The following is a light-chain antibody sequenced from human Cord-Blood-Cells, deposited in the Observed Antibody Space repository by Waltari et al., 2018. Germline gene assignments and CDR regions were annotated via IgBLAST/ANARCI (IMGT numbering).Light chain of an antibody. Sequence: DIQMTQSPSTLSASVGDRVTITCRASQSLSSWLAWYQPKPGKAPQLLIYDASSLESGVPSRFSGSVSGTEFTLTISSLQPDDFATYYCQQYNSYSYTFGQGTKLEIK. CDR3: QQYNSYSYT. CDR2: DAS. J-gene: IGKJ2*01. CDR1: QSLSSW. V-gene: IGKV1-5*01.